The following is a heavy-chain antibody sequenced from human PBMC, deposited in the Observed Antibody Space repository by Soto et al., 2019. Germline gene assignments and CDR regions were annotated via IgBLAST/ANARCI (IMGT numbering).Heavy chain of an antibody. CDR3: ARALDYYDSSLGMDV. CDR1: GFSISSVDYY. Sequence: SETLSLTCTVSGFSISSVDYYWSWIRQHPGKGLEWIGYIYYSGSTYYNPSLKSRVAISVDTSKNQFSLKLSSVTAADTAVYYCARALDYYDSSLGMDVWGQGTTVTVS. CDR2: IYYSGST. V-gene: IGHV4-31*03. J-gene: IGHJ6*02. D-gene: IGHD3-22*01.